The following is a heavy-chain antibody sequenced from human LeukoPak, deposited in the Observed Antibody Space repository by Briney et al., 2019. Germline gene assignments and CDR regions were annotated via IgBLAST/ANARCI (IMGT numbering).Heavy chain of an antibody. CDR2: IFISEST. CDR1: GGSITSYY. D-gene: IGHD6-13*01. V-gene: IGHV4-4*07. CDR3: ARVSSSWYEDWYFDL. J-gene: IGHJ2*01. Sequence: PSETLSLTCTVSGGSITSYYWSWVRQPAGKGLEWIGRIFISESTNYNPSLKSRVTMSVDTSKNQFSLTLSSVTAADTAVYYCARVSSSWYEDWYFDLWGRGTLVSVSS.